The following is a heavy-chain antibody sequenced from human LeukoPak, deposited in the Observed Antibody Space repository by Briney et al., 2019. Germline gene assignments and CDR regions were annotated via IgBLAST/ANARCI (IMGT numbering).Heavy chain of an antibody. J-gene: IGHJ4*02. CDR1: GGSIRNYY. Sequence: SETLSLTCTVSGGSIRNYYWTWIRQPPGRGLEWIGYIYHSGSTKYNPSLKSRVTISVDTSKNQFSLRLRSVTAADAAVHFCARHGQAPDCTGGSCLDYWGQGTLVTVSS. CDR3: ARHGQAPDCTGGSCLDY. V-gene: IGHV4-59*08. CDR2: IYHSGST. D-gene: IGHD2-15*01.